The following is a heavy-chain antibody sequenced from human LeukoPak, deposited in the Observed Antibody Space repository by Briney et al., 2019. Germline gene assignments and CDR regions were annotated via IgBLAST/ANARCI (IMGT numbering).Heavy chain of an antibody. Sequence: GGSLRLSCAASGFTVSSNYMGWVRQAPGKGLEWVSVIYSGGSTYYADSVKGRFTTSRDNSKNTLYLQMNSLRAEDTAVYYCARKQGIAAAGTYYYYGMDVWGQGTTVTVSS. CDR2: IYSGGST. J-gene: IGHJ6*02. CDR1: GFTVSSNY. V-gene: IGHV3-53*01. D-gene: IGHD6-13*01. CDR3: ARKQGIAAAGTYYYYGMDV.